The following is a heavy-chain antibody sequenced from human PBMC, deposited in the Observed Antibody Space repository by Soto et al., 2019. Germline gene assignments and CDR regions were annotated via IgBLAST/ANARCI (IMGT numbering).Heavy chain of an antibody. Sequence: SETLSLTCTVSGGSISSYYWSWIRQPPGKGLEWIGYIYYSGSTNYNPSLKSRVTISVDTSKNQFSLKLSSVTAADTAVYYCATASLGELSSRFDYWGQGTLVTVSS. J-gene: IGHJ4*02. CDR3: ATASLGELSSRFDY. V-gene: IGHV4-59*08. CDR1: GGSISSYY. D-gene: IGHD3-16*02. CDR2: IYYSGST.